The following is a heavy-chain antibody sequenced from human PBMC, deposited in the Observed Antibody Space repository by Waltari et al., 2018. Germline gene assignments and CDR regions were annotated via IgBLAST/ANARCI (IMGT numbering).Heavy chain of an antibody. Sequence: QVQLVQSGAEVKKPGYSVKVSCKASGGTFSSYAISWVRQAPGQGLEWMGGIIPIFGTANDAQKFQGRVTMTADESTSTVYMELSSLRSEDTAVYDCASRKKKYCGGDCYAFDIWGQGTMVTVSS. D-gene: IGHD2-21*01. CDR2: IIPIFGTA. V-gene: IGHV1-69*13. CDR1: GGTFSSYA. CDR3: ASRKKKYCGGDCYAFDI. J-gene: IGHJ3*02.